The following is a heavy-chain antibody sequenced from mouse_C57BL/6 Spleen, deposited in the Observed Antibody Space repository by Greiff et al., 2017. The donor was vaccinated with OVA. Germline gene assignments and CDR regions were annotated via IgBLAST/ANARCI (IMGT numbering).Heavy chain of an antibody. V-gene: IGHV1-82*01. J-gene: IGHJ2*01. CDR1: GYASSSSW. CDR3: ALYYDYDVFDY. D-gene: IGHD2-4*01. CDR2: IYPGDGDT. Sequence: QVQLQQSGPELVKPGASVKISCKASGYASSSSWLTWVKQRPGKGLEWIGRIYPGDGDTNYNGKFKGKATLTADKSSSTAYMQLSSLTSEDSAVYFCALYYDYDVFDYWGQGTTLTVSS.